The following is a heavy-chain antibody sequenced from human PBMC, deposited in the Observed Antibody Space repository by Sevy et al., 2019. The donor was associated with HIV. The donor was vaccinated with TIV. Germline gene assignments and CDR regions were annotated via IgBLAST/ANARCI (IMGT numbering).Heavy chain of an antibody. CDR1: GGTFSSYA. V-gene: IGHV1-69*13. CDR3: ARYCSSTSCYHWFDP. Sequence: ASVKVSCKASGGTFSSYAINWVRQAPGQGLEWMGGIIPIFGTANYAQKFQGRVTITADESTSTAYMELSSLRSEDTAVYYCARYCSSTSCYHWFDPWGQGTLVTVSS. J-gene: IGHJ5*02. D-gene: IGHD2-2*01. CDR2: IIPIFGTA.